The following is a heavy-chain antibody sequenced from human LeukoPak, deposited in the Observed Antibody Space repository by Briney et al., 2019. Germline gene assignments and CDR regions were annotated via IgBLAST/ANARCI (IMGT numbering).Heavy chain of an antibody. D-gene: IGHD2-2*01. CDR2: INPSGGST. Sequence: GASVKVSCKASGYTFTSYYMHWVRQAPGRGLEWMGIINPSGGSTSYAQKFQGRVTMTRDMSTSTVYMELSSLRSEDTAVYYCARERYCSSTSCPPYYMDVWGKGTTVTVSS. CDR3: ARERYCSSTSCPPYYMDV. CDR1: GYTFTSYY. V-gene: IGHV1-46*01. J-gene: IGHJ6*03.